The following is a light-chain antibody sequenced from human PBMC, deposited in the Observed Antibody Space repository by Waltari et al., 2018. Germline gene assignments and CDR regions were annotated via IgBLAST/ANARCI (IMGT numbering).Light chain of an antibody. CDR3: QQYYNTPIT. Sequence: DIVMTQSPDSLAVSLGERATINCKSSQSVLYSSNNKNYLAWYQQKPGQPPKLLIYWASTRESGVPDRFSGSGYGTDFTLTISSLQAEDVAVYYCQQYYNTPITFGQGTRLEIK. CDR1: QSVLYSSNNKNY. V-gene: IGKV4-1*01. J-gene: IGKJ5*01. CDR2: WAS.